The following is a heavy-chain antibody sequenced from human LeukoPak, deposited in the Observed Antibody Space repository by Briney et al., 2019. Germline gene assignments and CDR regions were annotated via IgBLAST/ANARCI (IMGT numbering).Heavy chain of an antibody. J-gene: IGHJ5*02. CDR3: ARGGNYWPQWWFDP. D-gene: IGHD1-26*01. CDR2: IYYTGST. CDR1: GGSISTYY. Sequence: SETLSLTCSVSGGSISTYYWSWIRQPPGKGLERIGYIYYTGSTSYNPSLKSRVTMSLDASKNQFSLELNSVTPADTAVYYCARGGNYWPQWWFDPWGRGTLVSVSS. V-gene: IGHV4-59*01.